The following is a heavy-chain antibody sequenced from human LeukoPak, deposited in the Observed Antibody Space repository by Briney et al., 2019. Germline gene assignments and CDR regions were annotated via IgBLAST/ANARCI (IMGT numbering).Heavy chain of an antibody. D-gene: IGHD3-10*01. CDR3: XRXXXXRXXXXTGXXXGLDL. CDR1: XYW. Sequence: XYWXYWVRQAPGXGRVWVSLFSIDGSTTPYADSVKGRFTISRDNAKNTLLLQMKSLKAEDRAMYYXXRXXXXRXXXXTGXXXGLDLWGXGXMVTVAS. V-gene: IGHV3-74*01. CDR2: FSIDGSTT. J-gene: IGHJ3*01.